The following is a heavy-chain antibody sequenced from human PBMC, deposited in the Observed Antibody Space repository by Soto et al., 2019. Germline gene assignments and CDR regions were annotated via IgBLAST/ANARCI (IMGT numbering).Heavy chain of an antibody. CDR3: ARDQGYCSSTSCYRVDAFDI. J-gene: IGHJ3*02. CDR2: IYYSGST. V-gene: IGHV4-31*03. D-gene: IGHD2-2*01. Sequence: SETLSLTCTVSGGSISSGGYYWSWIRQHPGKGLEWIGYIYYSGSTYYNPSLKSRVTISVDTSKNQFSLKLSSVTAADTAVYYCARDQGYCSSTSCYRVDAFDIWRQGTMVTVSS. CDR1: GGSISSGGYY.